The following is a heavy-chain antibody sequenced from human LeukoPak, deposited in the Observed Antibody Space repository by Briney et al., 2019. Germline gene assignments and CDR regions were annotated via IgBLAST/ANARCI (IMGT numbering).Heavy chain of an antibody. V-gene: IGHV4-39*01. Sequence: NASETLSLTCTVSGGSISSSSYYWGWIRQPSGKGLEWIGSIYYSGSTYYNPSLKSRVTISVDTSKNQFSLKLSSVTAADTAVYYCARHFRDSSGYYNWLDPWGQGTLVTVSS. CDR2: IYYSGST. J-gene: IGHJ5*02. D-gene: IGHD3-22*01. CDR3: ARHFRDSSGYYNWLDP. CDR1: GGSISSSSYY.